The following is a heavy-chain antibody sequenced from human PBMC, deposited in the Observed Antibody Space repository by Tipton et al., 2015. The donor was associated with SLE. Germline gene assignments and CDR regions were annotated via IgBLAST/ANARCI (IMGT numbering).Heavy chain of an antibody. CDR2: TYYRSKWHD. V-gene: IGHV6-1*01. D-gene: IGHD4-23*01. Sequence: PGLVKPSQTLSLTCAISGDSVSSNSAAWNWIRQSPSRGLEWLGRTYYRSKWHDDYAESVKSRIDINPDTSKSQFSLHLNSVTPEDTAVYYCAREPAYGGYFDYWGQGTLVTVSS. CDR1: GDSVSSNSAA. CDR3: AREPAYGGYFDY. J-gene: IGHJ4*02.